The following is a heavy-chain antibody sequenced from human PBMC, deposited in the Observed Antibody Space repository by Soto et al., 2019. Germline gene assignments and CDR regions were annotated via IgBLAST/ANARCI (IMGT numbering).Heavy chain of an antibody. CDR1: VYSITIRYVL. Sequence: PSSSXSLTGTVAVYSITIRYVLLCWVRQSPGKVLEWIGGIYYSGRAYYNPSLGSLATLSVDTSRNHFFLRVTSVTAAATAVYYCERTIYAQWGFGIWGQG. J-gene: IGHJ3*02. V-gene: IGHV4-39*01. D-gene: IGHD2-2*01. CDR3: ERTIYAQWGFGI. CDR2: IYYSGRA.